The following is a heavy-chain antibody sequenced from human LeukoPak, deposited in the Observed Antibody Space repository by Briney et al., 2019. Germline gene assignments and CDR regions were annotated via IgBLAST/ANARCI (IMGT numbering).Heavy chain of an antibody. Sequence: GGSLRLSCAASGFTFSSYEMNWVRQAPGKGLEWVSSISSSSSYIYYADSVKGRFTISRDNVKNSLYLQMNSLRAEDTAVYYCARVPYDSSYFDYWGQGTLVTVSS. J-gene: IGHJ4*02. V-gene: IGHV3-21*01. CDR1: GFTFSSYE. CDR3: ARVPYDSSYFDY. CDR2: ISSSSSYI. D-gene: IGHD3-22*01.